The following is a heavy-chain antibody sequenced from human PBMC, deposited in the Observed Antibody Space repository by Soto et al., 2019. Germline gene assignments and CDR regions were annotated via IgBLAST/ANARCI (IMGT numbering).Heavy chain of an antibody. CDR1: GFTVGSNY. Sequence: GGSLRLSCAASGFTVGSNYMSWVRQAPGKGLEWVPVIYSGGSTYYADSVKGRFTISRDNSKNTLYLQMNSLRAEDTAVYYCARGYDSSGYSYWGQGTLVTVSS. V-gene: IGHV3-53*01. J-gene: IGHJ4*02. CDR2: IYSGGST. D-gene: IGHD3-22*01. CDR3: ARGYDSSGYSY.